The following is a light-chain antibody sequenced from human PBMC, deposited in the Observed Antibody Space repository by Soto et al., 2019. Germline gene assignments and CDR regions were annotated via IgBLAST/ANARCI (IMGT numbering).Light chain of an antibody. CDR1: QTIYSN. CDR3: QHSGDFRWT. CDR2: RAS. Sequence: IQMTQSPATLSVSPGERATLSCRASQTIYSNVAWYQQRPGQAPRLLIYRASARATGIPARFSGSGSGTEFTLTIGSLQSEDSAVYYCQHSGDFRWTFGQGTKVEVK. V-gene: IGKV3-15*01. J-gene: IGKJ1*01.